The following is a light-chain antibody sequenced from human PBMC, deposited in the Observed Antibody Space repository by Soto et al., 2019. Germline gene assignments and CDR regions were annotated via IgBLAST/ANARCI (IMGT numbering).Light chain of an antibody. V-gene: IGKV3-20*01. J-gene: IGKJ2*01. CDR3: QQYDRSPMYT. CDR1: QSVSSNY. CDR2: AAS. Sequence: EIVLTQSPGTLSLSPGERATLSCRASQSVSSNYLAWYQQKPGQAPRLLIYAASTRATGIPDRFSGSGSGTDFTLTISRLYPEDFAVYYCQQYDRSPMYTFGQGTKLEIK.